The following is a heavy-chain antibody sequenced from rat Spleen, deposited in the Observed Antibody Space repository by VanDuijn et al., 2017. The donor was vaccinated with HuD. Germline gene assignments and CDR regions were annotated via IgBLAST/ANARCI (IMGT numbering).Heavy chain of an antibody. V-gene: IGHV5-22*01. CDR2: ITYEGSSA. CDR1: GFTFSDYY. J-gene: IGHJ4*01. Sequence: EVHPLESDGGLVQPGRSLKLSCAASGFTFSDYYMAWVRQAPKKGLEWVASITYEGSSAYYGGSVKGRFTISRDNAKSTLYLQMNSLRSEDTATSYCARPDGYTYVMDAWGQGASVTVSS. D-gene: IGHD1-4*01. CDR3: ARPDGYTYVMDA.